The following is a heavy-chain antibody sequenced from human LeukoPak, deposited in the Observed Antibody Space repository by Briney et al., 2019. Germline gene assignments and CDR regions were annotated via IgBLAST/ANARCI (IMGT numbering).Heavy chain of an antibody. CDR1: GGSISSSNW. CDR2: IYHSGST. V-gene: IGHV4-4*02. CDR3: ARDLGYSGSFAFDP. J-gene: IGHJ5*02. Sequence: SETLSLTCAVSGGSISSSNWWTWVRQPPGKGLEWIGEIYHSGSTNYNPSLKSRVTISVDKSKIQFSLKLTSVTAADTAVYYCARDLGYSGSFAFDPWGQGTLVTVSS. D-gene: IGHD1-26*01.